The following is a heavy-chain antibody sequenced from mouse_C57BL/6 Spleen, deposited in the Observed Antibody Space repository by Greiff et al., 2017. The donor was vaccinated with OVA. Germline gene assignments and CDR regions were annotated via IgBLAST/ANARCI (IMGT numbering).Heavy chain of an antibody. CDR1: GYTFTRYW. V-gene: IGHV1-55*01. J-gene: IGHJ4*01. CDR3: ARRVYYGKDAMDY. CDR2: IYPGSGST. D-gene: IGHD2-1*01. Sequence: HVQLQPSWAELVKPGASVQMSCKASGYTFTRYWITWVKQRPGQGLEWIGDIYPGSGSTNYNEKFKSKATLTVDTSSSTAYMQLSSLTSEDSAVYYGARRVYYGKDAMDYWGQGTSVTVSS.